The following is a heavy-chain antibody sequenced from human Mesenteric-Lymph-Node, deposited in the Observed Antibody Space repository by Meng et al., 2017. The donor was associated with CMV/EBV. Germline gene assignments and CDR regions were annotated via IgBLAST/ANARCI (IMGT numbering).Heavy chain of an antibody. CDR3: AGLSGYRGAVDY. CDR2: VYYTGTT. D-gene: IGHD3-3*01. V-gene: IGHV4-38-2*02. J-gene: IGHJ4*02. CDR1: GYSISSGYY. Sequence: SETLSLTCTVSGYSISSGYYWGWIRQPPGKGLEWIGSVYYTGTTYYNPSLTTRVTMSVDTSKNQFSLRLNSVTAADTAVYHCAGLSGYRGAVDYWGQGTLVTVSS.